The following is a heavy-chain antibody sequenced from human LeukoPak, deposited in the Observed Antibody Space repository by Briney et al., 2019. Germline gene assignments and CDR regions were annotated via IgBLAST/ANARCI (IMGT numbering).Heavy chain of an antibody. CDR1: GGSVSSGSYH. CDR2: NGNT. CDR3: ATYYGGAGGRGH. V-gene: IGHV4-61*01. D-gene: IGHD2-21*01. J-gene: IGHJ4*02. Sequence: PSETLSLTCTVSGGSVSSGSYHWSWTRQAPGKGLEWIGHNGNTNYNPSLKSRVTISIDTSKNQFSLNLNTVTAADTAVYYCATYYGGAGGRGHWGPGTLVTVSS.